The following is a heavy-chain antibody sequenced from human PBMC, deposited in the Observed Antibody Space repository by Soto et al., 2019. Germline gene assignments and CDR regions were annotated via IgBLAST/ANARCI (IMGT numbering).Heavy chain of an antibody. V-gene: IGHV3-7*05. CDR2: INQDGSEK. CDR3: ARDGSTSWYSYDYHGMDV. D-gene: IGHD5-18*01. J-gene: IGHJ6*02. Sequence: EVQLVESGGGLVQPGGSLRLSCGASGFTFRTYWLNWVRQVPGKGLEWVANINQDGSEKNYVDSVKGRFTISRDNAKNSLYLQMSSLRAEDTALYYCARDGSTSWYSYDYHGMDVWGQGTTVTVSS. CDR1: GFTFRTYW.